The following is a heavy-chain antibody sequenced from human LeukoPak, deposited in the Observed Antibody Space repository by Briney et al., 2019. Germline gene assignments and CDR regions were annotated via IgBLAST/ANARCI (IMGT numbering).Heavy chain of an antibody. J-gene: IGHJ4*02. CDR1: GGPIPRFY. Sequence: LETLSLPRPVSGGPIPRFYWSWIRPAPREGMGWIWRIYTSGSTNYNPSLKSRVTMSVDTSKNQFSLKLSSVTAADTAVYYCARDEYDFWSGYYSDYWGQGTLVTVSS. CDR2: IYTSGST. V-gene: IGHV4-4*07. CDR3: ARDEYDFWSGYYSDY. D-gene: IGHD3-3*01.